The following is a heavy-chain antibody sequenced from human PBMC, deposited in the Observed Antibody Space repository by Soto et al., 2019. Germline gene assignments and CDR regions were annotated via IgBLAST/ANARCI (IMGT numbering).Heavy chain of an antibody. V-gene: IGHV4-59*08. J-gene: IGHJ5*02. CDR2: IYYSGST. CDR3: ARHRDIVDAFDP. Sequence: SETLSLTCTVSGGSISSYYWSWIRQPPGKGLEWIGYIYYSGSTNYNPSLKSRVTISVDTSKNQFSLKLSSVTAADTAVYYCARHRDIVDAFDPWGQGTLVTVSS. CDR1: GGSISSYY. D-gene: IGHD2-15*01.